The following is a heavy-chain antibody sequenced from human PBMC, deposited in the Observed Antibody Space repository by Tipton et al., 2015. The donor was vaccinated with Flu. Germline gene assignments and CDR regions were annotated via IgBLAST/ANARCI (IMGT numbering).Heavy chain of an antibody. CDR2: INPNSGGT. J-gene: IGHJ3*02. Sequence: QLVQSGAEVKKPGASVKVSCKASGYTFTGYYMRWVRQAPGQGLEWMGRINPNSGGTNYAQKFQGRVTMTRDTSISTAYMELSRLRSDDTAVYYCAGVYIVGPYCSGGSCYSDAFDIWGQGTMVTVSS. D-gene: IGHD2-15*01. CDR3: AGVYIVGPYCSGGSCYSDAFDI. V-gene: IGHV1-2*06. CDR1: GYTFTGYY.